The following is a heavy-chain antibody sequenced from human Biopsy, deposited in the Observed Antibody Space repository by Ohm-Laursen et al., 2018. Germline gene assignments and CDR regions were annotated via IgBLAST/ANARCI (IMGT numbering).Heavy chain of an antibody. CDR2: ISDTGTT. D-gene: IGHD3-3*01. CDR3: ARLFRLDDYWNDDPPDGFDV. J-gene: IGHJ3*01. CDR1: GGSIGGSGDY. V-gene: IGHV4-61*08. Sequence: SDTLSLTCTVSGGSIGGSGDYWSWIRQPPGKGLEWIGYISDTGTTNYNPFLRGRVAMSVDTSKNQFSLQLTSVTAADTAMFFCARLFRLDDYWNDDPPDGFDVWGQGTMVTVSS.